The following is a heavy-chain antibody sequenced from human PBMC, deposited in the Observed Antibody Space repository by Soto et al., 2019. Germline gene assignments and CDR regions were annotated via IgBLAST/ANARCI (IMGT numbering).Heavy chain of an antibody. CDR1: GFTFSSYA. V-gene: IGHV3-30*04. CDR3: TRKKTGDTLGSGAFDI. CDR2: ISYDGSNK. D-gene: IGHD7-27*01. J-gene: IGHJ3*02. Sequence: GGSLRLSCAASGFTFSSYAMHWVRQAPGKGLEWVAVISYDGSNKYYADSVKGRFTISRDNSKNTLYLQMNSLRAEDTAVYYCTRKKTGDTLGSGAFDIWGQGTMVTVSS.